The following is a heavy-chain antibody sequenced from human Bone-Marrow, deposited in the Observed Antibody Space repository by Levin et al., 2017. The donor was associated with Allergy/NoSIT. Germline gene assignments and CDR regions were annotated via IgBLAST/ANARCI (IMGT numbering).Heavy chain of an antibody. CDR3: ARREGGASWHYFQL. V-gene: IGHV5-51*01. CDR1: GYSFTSYW. D-gene: IGHD2-2*01. Sequence: GESLKISCQGSGYSFTSYWIGWVRQTPGKGLELMGIIYPYDSETAYSPSFEGQVTISADKSTNTAYLQWSSLKTSDTAIYYCARREGGASWHYFQLWGQGTSVTVAS. J-gene: IGHJ1*01. CDR2: IYPYDSET.